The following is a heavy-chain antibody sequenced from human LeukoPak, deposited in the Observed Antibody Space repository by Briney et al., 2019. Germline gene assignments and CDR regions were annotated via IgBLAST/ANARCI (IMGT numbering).Heavy chain of an antibody. Sequence: PGGSLRLSCAASGFTFSSYEMNWVRQAPGKGLEWVSYISSSGSTIYHADSVKGRFTISRDNAKNSLYLQMNSLRAEDTAVYYCARDKATTYYDFWSGYYPFDYWGQGTLVTVSS. V-gene: IGHV3-48*03. CDR2: ISSSGSTI. CDR1: GFTFSSYE. D-gene: IGHD3-3*01. CDR3: ARDKATTYYDFWSGYYPFDY. J-gene: IGHJ4*02.